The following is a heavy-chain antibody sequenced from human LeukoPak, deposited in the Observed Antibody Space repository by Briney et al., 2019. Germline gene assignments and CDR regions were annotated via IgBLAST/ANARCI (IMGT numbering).Heavy chain of an antibody. CDR3: AREGPTSPFDY. J-gene: IGHJ4*02. CDR2: IYTSEST. V-gene: IGHV4-61*02. CDR1: GGSISSGSYY. Sequence: PSQTLSLTCTASGGSISSGSYYWSWIRQPAGKGLEWIGRIYTSESTNYNPSLKSRVTISVDTSKNQFSLNLSSVTAADTAVYYCAREGPTSPFDYWGQGTLVTVSS.